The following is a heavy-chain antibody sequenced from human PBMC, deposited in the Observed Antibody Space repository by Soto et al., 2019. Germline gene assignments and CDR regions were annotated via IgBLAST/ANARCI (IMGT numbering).Heavy chain of an antibody. Sequence: EVQMLESGGGLAQPGGSLRLSCAASGFTFSSNAMNWVRQAPGKGLEWVSVISASGGSTIYADSVKGRFTISRDNSKNTLYLQMNSLRAEDTAVYYCARDASGTMTMVTTRPDLWGQGTLVTVSS. CDR1: GFTFSSNA. CDR3: ARDASGTMTMVTTRPDL. V-gene: IGHV3-23*01. J-gene: IGHJ5*02. CDR2: ISASGGST. D-gene: IGHD4-17*01.